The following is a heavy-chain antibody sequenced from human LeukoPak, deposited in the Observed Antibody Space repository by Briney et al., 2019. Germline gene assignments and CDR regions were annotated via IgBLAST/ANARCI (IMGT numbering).Heavy chain of an antibody. J-gene: IGHJ6*02. Sequence: GGSLRLSCAASGFTFSSYSMNWVRQAPGKGLEWVSSISSSSSYIYYADSVKGRFTISRDNAKNSLYLQMNSLRAEDTAVYYCARAGHSSGWYHYGMDVWGQGTTVTVSS. CDR3: ARAGHSSGWYHYGMDV. D-gene: IGHD6-19*01. V-gene: IGHV3-21*01. CDR1: GFTFSSYS. CDR2: ISSSSSYI.